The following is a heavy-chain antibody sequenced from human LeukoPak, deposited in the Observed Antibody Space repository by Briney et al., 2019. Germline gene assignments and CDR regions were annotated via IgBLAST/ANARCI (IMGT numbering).Heavy chain of an antibody. V-gene: IGHV3-23*01. D-gene: IGHD1-26*01. CDR3: AKGYSGSYLDY. CDR2: ISGGGGTT. J-gene: IGHJ4*02. CDR1: GFTFSSCA. Sequence: TGGSLRLSCAASGFTFSSCAMIWVRQAPGKGLEWVSVISGGGGTTYYADSVKGRFTISRDNSENTLYLQMNSLRAEDTAVYYCAKGYSGSYLDYWGQGTLVTVSS.